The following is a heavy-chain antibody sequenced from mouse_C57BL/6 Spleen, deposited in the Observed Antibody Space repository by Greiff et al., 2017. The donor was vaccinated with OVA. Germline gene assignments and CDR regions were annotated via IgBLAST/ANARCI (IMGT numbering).Heavy chain of an antibody. D-gene: IGHD1-1*01. CDR3: ARDLGDSYYYGSSYGAMDY. CDR1: GYSITSGYY. V-gene: IGHV3-6*01. CDR2: ISYDGSN. Sequence: VQLKQSGPGLVKPSQSLSLTCSVTGYSITSGYYWNWIRQFPGNKLEWMGYISYDGSNNYNPSLKNRISITRDTSKNQFFLKLNSVTTEDTATYYCARDLGDSYYYGSSYGAMDYWGQGTSVTVSS. J-gene: IGHJ4*01.